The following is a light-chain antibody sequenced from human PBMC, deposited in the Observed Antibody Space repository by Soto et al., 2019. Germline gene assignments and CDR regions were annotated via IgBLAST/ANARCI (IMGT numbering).Light chain of an antibody. CDR2: KAS. V-gene: IGKV1-5*03. CDR1: QSISSW. J-gene: IGKJ1*01. CDR3: QQYNSPWT. Sequence: DIQMTHSPSTLSASVGDRVTITFRSSQSISSWLAWYQQKPGKALKLLIYKASSLESGVPSRFSGSGSGTEFTLTVSSLQPDDFATYYCQQYNSPWTFGQGTKVDIK.